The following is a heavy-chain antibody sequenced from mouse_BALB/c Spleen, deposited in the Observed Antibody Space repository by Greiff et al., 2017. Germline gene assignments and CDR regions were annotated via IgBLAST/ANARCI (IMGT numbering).Heavy chain of an antibody. J-gene: IGHJ1*01. CDR1: GYAFSSSW. D-gene: IGHD2-4*01. V-gene: IGHV1-82*01. Sequence: VQLQQSGPELVKPGASVKISCKASGYAFSSSWMNWVKQRPGQGLEWIGRIYPGDGDTNYNGKFKGKATLTADKSSSTAYMQLSSLTSVDSAVYFCARAMITTWYFDVWGAGTTVTVSS. CDR2: IYPGDGDT. CDR3: ARAMITTWYFDV.